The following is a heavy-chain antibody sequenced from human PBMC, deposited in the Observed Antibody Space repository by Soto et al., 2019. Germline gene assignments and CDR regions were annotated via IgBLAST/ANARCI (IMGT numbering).Heavy chain of an antibody. J-gene: IGHJ3*02. Sequence: ESGGGLVKPGGSLRLSCAASGFTFSSYSMNWVRQAPGKGLEWVSSISSSSSYIYYADSVKGRFTISRDNAKNSLYLQMNSLRAEDTAVYYCARDTGIAARPREFAFDIWGQGTMVTVSS. CDR2: ISSSSSYI. CDR1: GFTFSSYS. D-gene: IGHD6-6*01. CDR3: ARDTGIAARPREFAFDI. V-gene: IGHV3-21*01.